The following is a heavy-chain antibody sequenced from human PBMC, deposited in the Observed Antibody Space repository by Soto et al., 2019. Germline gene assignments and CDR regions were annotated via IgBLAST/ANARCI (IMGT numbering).Heavy chain of an antibody. CDR3: AKDHDSSGYYYVLDY. V-gene: IGHV1-69*13. D-gene: IGHD3-22*01. Sequence: SVKVSCKASGGTFSRYAISWVRQAPGQGLEWMGGIIPIFGTANYAQKFQGRVTITADESTSTAYMELSSLRFEDTAVYYCAKDHDSSGYYYVLDYWGQGTLVTVSS. CDR2: IIPIFGTA. CDR1: GGTFSRYA. J-gene: IGHJ4*02.